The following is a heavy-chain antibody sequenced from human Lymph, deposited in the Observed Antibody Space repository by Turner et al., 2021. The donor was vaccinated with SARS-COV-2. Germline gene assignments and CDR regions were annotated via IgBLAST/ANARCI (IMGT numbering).Heavy chain of an antibody. Sequence: QVQLVQSGVEVKKPGASVKVSCKVSGSTLTELSMHWVRQAPGKGLEWMGGFDLEDGETIYAQKFQGRVTMTEDTSTDTPYMELSSLRSEDTAVYYCAIGSSKPQWLDLFWYWGQGTLVTVSS. D-gene: IGHD6-19*01. V-gene: IGHV1-24*01. CDR1: GSTLTELS. CDR2: FDLEDGET. CDR3: AIGSSKPQWLDLFWY. J-gene: IGHJ4*02.